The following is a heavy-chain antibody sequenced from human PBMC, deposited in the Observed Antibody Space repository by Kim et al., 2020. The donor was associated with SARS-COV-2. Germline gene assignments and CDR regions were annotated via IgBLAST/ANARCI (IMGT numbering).Heavy chain of an antibody. CDR1: GFTFSSYG. V-gene: IGHV3-30*18. CDR2: ISYDGSNK. D-gene: IGHD6-13*01. J-gene: IGHJ4*02. Sequence: GGSLRLSCAASGFTFSSYGMHWVRQAPGKGLEWVAVISYDGSNKYYADSVKGRFTISRDNSKNTLYLQMNSLRAEDTAVYYCAKGQAAAGTCDYWGQGTLVTVSS. CDR3: AKGQAAAGTCDY.